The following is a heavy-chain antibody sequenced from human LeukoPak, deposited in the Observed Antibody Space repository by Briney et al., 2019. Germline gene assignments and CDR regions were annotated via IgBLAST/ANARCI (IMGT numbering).Heavy chain of an antibody. Sequence: PGGSLRLSCAASGFTFSSYGMHWVRQAPGKGLAWVTFIHHDGSNKYYADSVKGRFTISRDNAKNTLYLQMNNLRAEDTAVYYCARPKLTYYYDSFGAFDIWGQGTMVTVSS. CDR1: GFTFSSYG. J-gene: IGHJ3*02. CDR3: ARPKLTYYYDSFGAFDI. D-gene: IGHD3-22*01. V-gene: IGHV3-30*02. CDR2: IHHDGSNK.